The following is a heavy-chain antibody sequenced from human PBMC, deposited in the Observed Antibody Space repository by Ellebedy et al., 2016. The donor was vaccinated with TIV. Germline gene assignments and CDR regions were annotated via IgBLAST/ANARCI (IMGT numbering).Heavy chain of an antibody. D-gene: IGHD3-9*01. Sequence: GESLKISXKGSGYSFTSYWIGWVRQMPGKGLEWMGIIYPGDSDTRYSPSFQGQVTISADKSISTAYLQWSSLKASDTAMYYCATGGYYDILTGYYYYGMDVWGQGTTVTVS. V-gene: IGHV5-51*01. CDR1: GYSFTSYW. CDR2: IYPGDSDT. CDR3: ATGGYYDILTGYYYYGMDV. J-gene: IGHJ6*02.